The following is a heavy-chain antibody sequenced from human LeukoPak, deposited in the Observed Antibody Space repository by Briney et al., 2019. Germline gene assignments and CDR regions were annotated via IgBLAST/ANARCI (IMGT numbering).Heavy chain of an antibody. CDR2: INPNSGGT. J-gene: IGHJ3*02. Sequence: GASVKVSCKASGYTFTGYYMHWVRQAPGQGLEWMGWINPNSGGTNYAQKFQGRVTMTRDTSISTAYMELSRLRSDDTAVYYCARDRREVIAVADKSIDAFDIWGQGTMVTVSS. V-gene: IGHV1-2*02. CDR3: ARDRREVIAVADKSIDAFDI. D-gene: IGHD6-19*01. CDR1: GYTFTGYY.